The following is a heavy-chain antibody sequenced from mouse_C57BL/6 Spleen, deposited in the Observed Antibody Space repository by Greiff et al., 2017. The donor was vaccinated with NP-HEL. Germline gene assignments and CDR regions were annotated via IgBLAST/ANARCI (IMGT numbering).Heavy chain of an antibody. J-gene: IGHJ2*01. CDR3: ASGTTVVAPFDY. D-gene: IGHD1-1*01. V-gene: IGHV1-55*01. CDR2: IYPGSGST. CDR1: GYTFTSYW. Sequence: VQLQQPGAELVKPGASVKMSCKASGYTFTSYWITWVKQRPGQGLEWIGDIYPGSGSTNYNEKFKSKATLTVDTSSSTAYMQLSSLTSEDSAVYYCASGTTVVAPFDYWGQGTTLTVSS.